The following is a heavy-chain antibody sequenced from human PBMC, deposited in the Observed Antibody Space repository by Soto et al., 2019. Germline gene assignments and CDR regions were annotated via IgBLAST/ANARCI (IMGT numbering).Heavy chain of an antibody. D-gene: IGHD6-13*01. Sequence: SETLSLTCAVYGESFSDYYWAWIRQPPGKGLEWIGEINHSGSTNYNPSLKSRVTISVDTSKNQFSLKLSSVTAADTAVYYCAKAAGTMDVWGQGTTVIVSS. V-gene: IGHV4-34*01. CDR2: INHSGST. CDR3: AKAAGTMDV. J-gene: IGHJ6*02. CDR1: GESFSDYY.